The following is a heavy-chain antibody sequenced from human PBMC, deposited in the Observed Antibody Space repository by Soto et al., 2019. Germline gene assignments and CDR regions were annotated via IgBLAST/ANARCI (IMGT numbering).Heavy chain of an antibody. CDR3: ARSTIFGVVIGWFDP. D-gene: IGHD3-3*01. V-gene: IGHV1-69*02. Sequence: ASVKVSCKASGGTFSSYTISWVRQAPGQGLEWMGRIIPILGIANYAQKFQGRVTITADKSTSTAYMELSSLRSEDTAVYYCARSTIFGVVIGWFDPWGQGTLVTVSS. CDR2: IIPILGIA. CDR1: GGTFSSYT. J-gene: IGHJ5*02.